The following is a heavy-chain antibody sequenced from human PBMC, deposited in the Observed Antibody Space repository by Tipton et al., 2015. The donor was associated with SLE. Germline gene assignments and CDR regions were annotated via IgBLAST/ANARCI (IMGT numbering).Heavy chain of an antibody. CDR1: GFSLNFRE. CDR3: ARPYNWKWIFFDP. Sequence: GSLRLSCAASGFSLNFREMAWVRQAPGKGLEWISYIGDSGVTTFYADSVKGRFTIFRDTDKNSLYLQMNSLRVEDTGIYYCARPYNWKWIFFDPWGQGTLVTVSS. CDR2: IGDSGVTT. V-gene: IGHV3-48*03. D-gene: IGHD1-20*01. J-gene: IGHJ5*02.